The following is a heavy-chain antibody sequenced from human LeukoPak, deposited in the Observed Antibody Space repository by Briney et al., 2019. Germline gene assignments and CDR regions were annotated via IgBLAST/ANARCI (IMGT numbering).Heavy chain of an antibody. D-gene: IGHD3-10*01. J-gene: IGHJ4*02. V-gene: IGHV4-38-2*01. Sequence: SETLSLTCAVSGYSISSGHYWGWIRQPPGKGREWIGTMYHGGSTFHNPSLKSRVTISIDTSKNQFSLRLSSVTAADTAVYYCARGGDYNPGYFDYWGQGTLVTVSS. CDR3: ARGGDYNPGYFDY. CDR2: MYHGGST. CDR1: GYSISSGHY.